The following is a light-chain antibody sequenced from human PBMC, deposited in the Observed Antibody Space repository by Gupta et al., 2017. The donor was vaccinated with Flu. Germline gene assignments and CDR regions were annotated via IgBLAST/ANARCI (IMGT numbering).Light chain of an antibody. CDR2: DNS. Sequence: VTNSCSGSSSNIGSNVVSWYQQLPGTAPKLLIYDNSQRPSGVPDRFSGSKSGTSASLVISGLQSEDEADYYCAAWDDSLNGLWVFGGGTKLTVL. CDR3: AAWDDSLNGLWV. J-gene: IGLJ3*02. CDR1: SSNIGSNV. V-gene: IGLV1-44*01.